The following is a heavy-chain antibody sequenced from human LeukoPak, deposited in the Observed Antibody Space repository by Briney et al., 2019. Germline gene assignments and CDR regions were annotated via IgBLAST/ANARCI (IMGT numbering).Heavy chain of an antibody. CDR1: RFTFSSYG. V-gene: IGHV3-30*18. Sequence: GGSLRLSCAASRFTFSSYGLHWVRQAPGKGLEWVAVISYDGSDKNYADSVKGRFTISRDNSKNTLYLQMSSLGAEDTAVYYCAKDLDYWGQGTLVTVSP. J-gene: IGHJ4*02. CDR2: ISYDGSDK. CDR3: AKDLDY.